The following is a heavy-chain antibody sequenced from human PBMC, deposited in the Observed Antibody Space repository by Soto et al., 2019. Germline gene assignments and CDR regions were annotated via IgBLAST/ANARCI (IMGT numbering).Heavy chain of an antibody. Sequence: ASVKAPCKASGYSFTSYGMGWVRQVPGQGPEWMGWISPYNGRTNYAQSVKGRVVMTTDISTNTVYLELRSLRSDDSAIYYCGRCRTDSYAMDVWGQGTTVTVSS. J-gene: IGHJ6*02. D-gene: IGHD5-18*01. CDR2: ISPYNGRT. CDR3: GRCRTDSYAMDV. CDR1: GYSFTSYG. V-gene: IGHV1-18*01.